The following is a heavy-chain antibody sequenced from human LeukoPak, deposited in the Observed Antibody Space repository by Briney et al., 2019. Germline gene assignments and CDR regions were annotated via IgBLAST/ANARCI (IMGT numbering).Heavy chain of an antibody. Sequence: PGGSLRLSCAASGFTFSSYAMSWVRQAPGKGLEWVSAISGSGGSTYYADSVKGRFTISRDNSKNTLYLQMNSLGAEDTAVYYCAKFITRSYYFDYWGQGTLVTVSS. J-gene: IGHJ4*02. CDR1: GFTFSSYA. CDR2: ISGSGGST. CDR3: AKFITRSYYFDY. D-gene: IGHD3-16*01. V-gene: IGHV3-23*01.